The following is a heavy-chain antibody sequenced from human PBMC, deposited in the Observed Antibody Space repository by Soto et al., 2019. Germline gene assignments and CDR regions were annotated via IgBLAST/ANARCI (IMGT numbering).Heavy chain of an antibody. Sequence: EVQLVESGGGLIQPGGSLKFSCAASGFTVGNNYMSWVRQAPGKGREWVSLIYSTGTTKYADSVKGRFTVSRDNAKNTLYLQMNSLRAEDTAVYYCAKDGRGSGSHYNSFGYWGQGTLVTVSS. CDR1: GFTVGNNY. CDR3: AKDGRGSGSHYNSFGY. V-gene: IGHV3-53*01. CDR2: IYSTGTT. J-gene: IGHJ4*02. D-gene: IGHD3-10*01.